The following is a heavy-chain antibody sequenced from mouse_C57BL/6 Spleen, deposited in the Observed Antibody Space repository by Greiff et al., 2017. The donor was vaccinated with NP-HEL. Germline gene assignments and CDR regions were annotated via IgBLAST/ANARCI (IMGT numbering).Heavy chain of an antibody. CDR1: GYTFTDYE. CDR3: TKWVRPPY. J-gene: IGHJ2*01. Sequence: VQLQQSGAELVRPGASVTLSCKASGYTFTDYEMHWVKQTPVHGLEWIGAIDPETGGTAYNQKFKGKAILTADKSSSKAYMELRSLTSEDSAVYYCTKWVRPPYWGQGTTLTVSS. CDR2: IDPETGGT. D-gene: IGHD2-14*01. V-gene: IGHV1-15*01.